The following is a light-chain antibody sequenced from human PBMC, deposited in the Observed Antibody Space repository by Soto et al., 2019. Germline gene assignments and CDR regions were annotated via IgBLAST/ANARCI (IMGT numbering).Light chain of an antibody. V-gene: IGKV3-11*01. CDR2: DAS. CDR1: SSVSSY. CDR3: QQRRDWPWT. Sequence: EIVLTQSPGTLSLFPGERATLSCRASSSVSSYLAWYQQKPGQAPRLLIYDASNRATGIAARFSGSGSGTDFTLIISSLQPEDFAFYYCQQRRDWPWTFGQGTKVEIE. J-gene: IGKJ1*01.